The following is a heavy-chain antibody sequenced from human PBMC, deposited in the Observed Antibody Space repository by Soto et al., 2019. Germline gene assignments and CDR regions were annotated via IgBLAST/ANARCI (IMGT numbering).Heavy chain of an antibody. V-gene: IGHV3-21*02. CDR3: ARDRGYDAHDYYYNAMDV. J-gene: IGHJ6*02. Sequence: EVQLVESGGGLVKPGGSLRLSCAASGFSFSDENMNWVRQAPGKGLEWVSSISGFGTYKNYADSVKGRFTISRDNDKNSLYLQMNSLRAEDTAVYYCARDRGYDAHDYYYNAMDVWGQGTTVTVSS. D-gene: IGHD2-15*01. CDR1: GFSFSDEN. CDR2: ISGFGTYK.